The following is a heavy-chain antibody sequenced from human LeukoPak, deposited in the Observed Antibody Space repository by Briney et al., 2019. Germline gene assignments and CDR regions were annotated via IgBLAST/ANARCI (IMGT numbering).Heavy chain of an antibody. D-gene: IGHD2-2*01. CDR3: ANIVVVPAAQQGYDFDY. CDR2: ISGSGGST. J-gene: IGHJ4*02. V-gene: IGHV3-23*01. Sequence: GRSLRLSCAASGFTFSSYAMSWVRQAPGKGLEWVSAISGSGGSTYYADSVKGRFTISRDNSKNTLYLQMNSLRAEDTAVYYCANIVVVPAAQQGYDFDYWGQGTLVTVSS. CDR1: GFTFSSYA.